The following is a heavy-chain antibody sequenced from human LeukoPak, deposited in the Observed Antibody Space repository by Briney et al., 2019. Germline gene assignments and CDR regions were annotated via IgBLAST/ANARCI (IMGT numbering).Heavy chain of an antibody. CDR2: ISGYNGNT. Sequence: ASVKVSCKASGYTFTSYGISWVRQAPGQGLEWMGWISGYNGNTNYAQKFQGRVTMTRDTSTSTVYMELSSLRSEDTAVYYCARGRGGHRTDPFDIWGQGTMVTVSS. D-gene: IGHD3-16*01. V-gene: IGHV1-18*01. J-gene: IGHJ3*02. CDR3: ARGRGGHRTDPFDI. CDR1: GYTFTSYG.